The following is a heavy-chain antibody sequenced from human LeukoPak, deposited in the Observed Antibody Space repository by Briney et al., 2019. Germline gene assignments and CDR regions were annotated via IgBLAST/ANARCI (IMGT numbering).Heavy chain of an antibody. J-gene: IGHJ4*02. CDR1: GGSFSGYY. D-gene: IGHD2-2*01. V-gene: IGHV4-34*01. Sequence: PSETLSLTCAVYGGSFSGYYWSWIRQPPGKGLEWIGEISHSGSTNYNPSLKSRVTISVDTSKNQFSLKLSSVTAADTAVYYCARVVVPAATDYWGQGTLVTVSS. CDR3: ARVVVPAATDY. CDR2: ISHSGST.